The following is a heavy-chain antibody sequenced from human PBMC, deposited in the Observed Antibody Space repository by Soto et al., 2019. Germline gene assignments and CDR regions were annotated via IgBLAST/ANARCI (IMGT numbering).Heavy chain of an antibody. CDR3: AKVGEGGSYDPANLYFDY. CDR2: ISGSGGST. V-gene: IGHV3-23*01. CDR1: GFTFSSYA. Sequence: EVQLLESGGGLVQPGGSLRLSCAASGFTFSSYAMSWVRQAPGKGLEWVSAISGSGGSTYYADSVKGRFTISRDNSKNTLYLQMNSRRAEDTAVYYCAKVGEGGSYDPANLYFDYWGQGTLVTVSS. D-gene: IGHD1-26*01. J-gene: IGHJ4*02.